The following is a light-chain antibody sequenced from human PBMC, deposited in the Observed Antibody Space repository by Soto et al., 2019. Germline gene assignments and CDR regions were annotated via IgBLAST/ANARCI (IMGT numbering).Light chain of an antibody. J-gene: IGKJ4*01. Sequence: EIVMTQSPATLSVSPGERATLSCRASQSVSSKLAWYQQKPGQAPRLLIYGASTRATRIPARFSGSGSGTEITLTISSLQSEEFAVYYCQQYNNWPPLTFGGGTKVEI. CDR3: QQYNNWPPLT. CDR1: QSVSSK. V-gene: IGKV3-15*01. CDR2: GAS.